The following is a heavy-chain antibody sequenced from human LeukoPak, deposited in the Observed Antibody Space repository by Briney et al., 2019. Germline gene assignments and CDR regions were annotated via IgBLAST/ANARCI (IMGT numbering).Heavy chain of an antibody. V-gene: IGHV4-34*01. CDR2: INHSGNT. CDR1: GGSFNDYY. Sequence: SETLSLTCAVYGGSFNDYYWSWIRQPPGKGLEWIGEINHSGNTNHNPSLKSLVTISIDTSKNQFSLKLRSVTAADTAMYYCARRIYSSGWPFDSWGQGTLVTVSS. J-gene: IGHJ4*02. D-gene: IGHD6-19*01. CDR3: ARRIYSSGWPFDS.